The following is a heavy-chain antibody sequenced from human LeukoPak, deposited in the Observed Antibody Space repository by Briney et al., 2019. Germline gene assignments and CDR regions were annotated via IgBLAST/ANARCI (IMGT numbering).Heavy chain of an antibody. V-gene: IGHV4-34*01. CDR1: GGFFSGYY. Sequence: PSETLSLTCAVYGGFFSGYYWSWIRQPPGKGLEWIGEINHSGSTNYNPSLKSRVTISVDTSKNQFSLKLSSVTAADTAVYYCARGPLGGDIVVVPAAKGYFQHWGQGTLVTVSS. CDR2: INHSGST. J-gene: IGHJ1*01. CDR3: ARGPLGGDIVVVPAAKGYFQH. D-gene: IGHD2-2*01.